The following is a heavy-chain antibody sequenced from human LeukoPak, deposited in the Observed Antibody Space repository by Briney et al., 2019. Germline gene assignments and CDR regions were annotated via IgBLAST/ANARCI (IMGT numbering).Heavy chain of an antibody. CDR1: GFTFSSYA. D-gene: IGHD7-27*01. CDR2: ISNSGSSI. J-gene: IGHJ4*02. Sequence: PGGSLRLSCAASGFTFSSYAMSWVRQAPGKGLEWVSYISNSGSSIYYADSVKGQFTTSRDNAKSSLYLQMNSLRAEDTAVYYCGRGHWGLDYWGQGALVTVSS. CDR3: GRGHWGLDY. V-gene: IGHV3-21*05.